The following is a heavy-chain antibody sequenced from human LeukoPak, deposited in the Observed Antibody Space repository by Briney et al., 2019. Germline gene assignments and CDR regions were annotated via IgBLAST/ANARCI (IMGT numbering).Heavy chain of an antibody. Sequence: GGSLRLSCAASGFTFSSYWMHWVRQAPGKGLVWVSHINSYGSNTSSADSVKGRFAISRDNAKNTLYLQMNSLRAEDTAVYYCAKLRLTGGDARFDYWGQGTLVTVSS. J-gene: IGHJ4*02. V-gene: IGHV3-74*01. CDR3: AKLRLTGGDARFDY. CDR2: INSYGSNT. D-gene: IGHD3-9*01. CDR1: GFTFSSYW.